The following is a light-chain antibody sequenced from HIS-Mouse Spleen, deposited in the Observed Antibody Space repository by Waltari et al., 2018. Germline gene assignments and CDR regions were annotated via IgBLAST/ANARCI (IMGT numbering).Light chain of an antibody. CDR3: YSTDSSGNHRV. CDR2: EDS. Sequence: SYELTQPPSVSVSPGPTARITCSGDALPKKYAYWYQHKAGQAPVLGIYEDSKRPSGIPERFSGSSSGTMATLTISGGQVEDEADYYCYSTDSSGNHRVFGGGTKLTVL. CDR1: ALPKKY. J-gene: IGLJ2*01. V-gene: IGLV3-10*01.